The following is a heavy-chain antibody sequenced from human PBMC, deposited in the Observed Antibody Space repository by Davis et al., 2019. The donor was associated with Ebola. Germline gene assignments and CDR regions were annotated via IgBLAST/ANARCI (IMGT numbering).Heavy chain of an antibody. V-gene: IGHV1-3*01. D-gene: IGHD6-19*01. CDR3: ARGPVRQWLPKGMDV. Sequence: ASVKVSCKASGYTFTSYAMHWVRQAPGQRLEWMGWINAGNGNTKYSQKFQGRVTITRDTSASTAYMELSSLRSEDTAVYYCARGPVRQWLPKGMDVWGKGTTVTVSS. J-gene: IGHJ6*04. CDR2: INAGNGNT. CDR1: GYTFTSYA.